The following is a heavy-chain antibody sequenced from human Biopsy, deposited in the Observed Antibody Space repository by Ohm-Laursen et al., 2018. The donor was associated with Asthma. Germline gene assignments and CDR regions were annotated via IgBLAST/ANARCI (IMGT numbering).Heavy chain of an antibody. V-gene: IGHV3-30*03. D-gene: IGHD2-2*01. Sequence: SLRLSCSASGFTFRSYGMHWVRQAPGKGLEWVAFLSYDGSNKYYADSVKGRFTISRDNSKNTLYLQMNSLRAEDTAVYYCARDGADCSSTSCYGGDYYYYYGMDVWGQGTTVTVSS. CDR1: GFTFRSYG. CDR2: LSYDGSNK. CDR3: ARDGADCSSTSCYGGDYYYYYGMDV. J-gene: IGHJ6*02.